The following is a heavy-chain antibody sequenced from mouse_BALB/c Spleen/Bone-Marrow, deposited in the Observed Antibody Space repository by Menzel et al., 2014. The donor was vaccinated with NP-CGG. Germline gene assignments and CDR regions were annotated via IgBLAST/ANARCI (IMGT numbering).Heavy chain of an antibody. CDR3: TGYGNMFDY. J-gene: IGHJ2*01. D-gene: IGHD2-1*01. V-gene: IGHV1S126*01. Sequence: QVQLQQSGAELVRPGASEKLSCKDSGYTFTNYWINWVKQRPGQGLEWIGNIYPSDSYTTYNQNFKDKATLTVDKSSSTAYMQLSSLTSEDSAVSYCTGYGNMFDYWGQSTPLTV. CDR2: IYPSDSYT. CDR1: GYTFTNYW.